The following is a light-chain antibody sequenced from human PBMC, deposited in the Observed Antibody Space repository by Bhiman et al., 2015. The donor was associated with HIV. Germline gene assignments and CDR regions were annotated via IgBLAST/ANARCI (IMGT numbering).Light chain of an antibody. V-gene: IGLV2-8*01. CDR1: SSDIDHYDC. Sequence: QSALTQPASVSGSPGQSITISCTGASSDIDHYDCVSWYQQYPGKAPKLIIYEVNRRPSGVPDRFSASKSGNTASLTVSGLQPEDEANYYCNSYGGRLWVFGGGTKLTVL. CDR2: EVN. J-gene: IGLJ3*02. CDR3: NSYGGRLWV.